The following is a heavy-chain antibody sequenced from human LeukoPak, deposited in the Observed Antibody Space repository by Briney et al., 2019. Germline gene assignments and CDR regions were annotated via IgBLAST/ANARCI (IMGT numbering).Heavy chain of an antibody. CDR1: GFTFGDYG. V-gene: IGHV3-20*04. CDR3: PRASRITMVRGVIIMRYYYYYYMDV. Sequence: GGSLRLSCAASGFTFGDYGMSWVRQAPGKGLEWVSGINWNGGSTGYADSVKGRFTISRDNAKNSLYLQMNSLRAEDTALYYCPRASRITMVRGVIIMRYYYYYYMDVWGKGTTVTVSS. J-gene: IGHJ6*03. D-gene: IGHD3-10*01. CDR2: INWNGGST.